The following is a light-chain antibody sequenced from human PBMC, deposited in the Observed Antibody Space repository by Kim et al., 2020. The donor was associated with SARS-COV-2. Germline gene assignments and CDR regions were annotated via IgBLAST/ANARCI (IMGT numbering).Light chain of an antibody. Sequence: ASVKLSCKRSSGHSRYSIARRQQQAGKGPRDLRKLNSDGNHSKGDGIPGRFSGSSSGAERHLTIASLQSDDEADYYCQTWGTGTVVFGGGTQLTVL. J-gene: IGLJ2*01. CDR3: QTWGTGTVV. V-gene: IGLV4-69*01. CDR2: LNSDGNH. CDR1: SGHSRYS.